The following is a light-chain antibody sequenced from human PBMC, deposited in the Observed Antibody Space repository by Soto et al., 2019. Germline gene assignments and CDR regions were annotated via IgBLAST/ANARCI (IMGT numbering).Light chain of an antibody. Sequence: EIVMTQSQATLSVSPGERATLSCRASQSVSSNLAWYQQKPGQAPRLLIYGASTRATGIPARLSGSGSGTEFTLTISSLQSEDFALYYWQQYNNWPPWTFGQGTKVEIK. CDR1: QSVSSN. J-gene: IGKJ1*01. CDR2: GAS. V-gene: IGKV3-15*01. CDR3: QQYNNWPPWT.